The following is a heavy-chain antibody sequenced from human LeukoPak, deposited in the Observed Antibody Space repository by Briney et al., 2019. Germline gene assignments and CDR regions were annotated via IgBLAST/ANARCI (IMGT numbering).Heavy chain of an antibody. J-gene: IGHJ4*02. CDR2: ISYDGSDK. CDR1: GFTFSTYV. V-gene: IGHV3-30*03. CDR3: ARDRSSYEYYFDY. Sequence: GRSLRLSCAASGFTFSTYVMHWVRQAPGKGLEWVAVISYDGSDKSYADSVKGRFTVSRDNSKNTLYLQMNSLRAEDTAVYYCARDRSSYEYYFDYWGQGTLVTVSS. D-gene: IGHD5-12*01.